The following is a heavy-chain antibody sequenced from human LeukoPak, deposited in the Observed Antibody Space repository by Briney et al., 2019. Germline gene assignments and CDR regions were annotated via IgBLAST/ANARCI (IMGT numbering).Heavy chain of an antibody. D-gene: IGHD2-2*01. CDR2: ISSSGSTI. V-gene: IGHV3-48*04. CDR3: ARVFPERIVVVPAALDAFDI. CDR1: GFTFSSYA. J-gene: IGHJ3*02. Sequence: TGGSLRLSCAASGFTFSSYAMSWVRQAPGKGLEWVSYISSSGSTIYYADSVKGRFTISRDNAKNSLYLQMNSLRAEDTAVYYCARVFPERIVVVPAALDAFDIWGQGTMVTVSS.